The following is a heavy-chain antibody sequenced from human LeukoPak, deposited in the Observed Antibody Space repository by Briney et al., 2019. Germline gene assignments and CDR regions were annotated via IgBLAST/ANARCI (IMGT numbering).Heavy chain of an antibody. J-gene: IGHJ4*02. Sequence: WGSLRLSCAASGFTFSSYAMHWVRQVPGKGLEWVAVISYDGSNKYYADSVKGRFTISRDNSKNTLYLQMNSLRAEDTAVYYCAKEPGVWLSHIVVVTAIDYWGQGTLVTVSS. CDR2: ISYDGSNK. CDR3: AKEPGVWLSHIVVVTAIDY. D-gene: IGHD2-21*02. V-gene: IGHV3-30*18. CDR1: GFTFSSYA.